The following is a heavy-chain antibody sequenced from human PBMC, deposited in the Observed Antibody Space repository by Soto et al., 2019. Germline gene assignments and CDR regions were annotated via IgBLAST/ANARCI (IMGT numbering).Heavy chain of an antibody. CDR2: INQGGSEK. J-gene: IGHJ2*01. V-gene: IGHV3-7*01. CDR1: GFRFGIYW. D-gene: IGHD4-17*01. Sequence: WGSLRLSCAVSGFRFGIYWVSWVRQAPGRGLEWVANINQGGSEKSYVASVRGRFTIARDNATNSPDLQMNSLTVEDTAVYYCARGLVTKVATPNWYFNLWGRGTLVTVSS. CDR3: ARGLVTKVATPNWYFNL.